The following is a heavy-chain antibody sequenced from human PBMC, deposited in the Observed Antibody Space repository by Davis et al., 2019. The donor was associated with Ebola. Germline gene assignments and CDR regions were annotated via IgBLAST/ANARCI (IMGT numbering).Heavy chain of an antibody. D-gene: IGHD3-16*01. CDR2: IYYSGST. J-gene: IGHJ6*02. CDR1: GGSISSSSYY. Sequence: MPGGSLRLSCTVSGGSISSSSYYWGWIRQPPGKGLEWIGSIYYSGSTYYNPSLKSRVTISADTSKNQFSLKLSSVTAADTAVYYCAGERGYYGMDVWGQGTTVTVSS. V-gene: IGHV4-39*01. CDR3: AGERGYYGMDV.